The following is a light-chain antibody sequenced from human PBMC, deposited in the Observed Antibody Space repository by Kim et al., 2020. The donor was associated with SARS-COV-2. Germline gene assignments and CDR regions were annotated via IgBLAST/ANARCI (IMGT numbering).Light chain of an antibody. CDR2: AAS. V-gene: IGKV1-9*01. CDR3: QQLNTYPGYT. CDR1: QGISSY. Sequence: DIQLTQSPSFLSASVGDRVTITCRASQGISSYLAWYQQKPGKAPKLLIYAASTLQSGVPSRFSGGGSGTEFTLTISSLQPEDFATYYCQQLNTYPGYTFGQGTKLEI. J-gene: IGKJ2*01.